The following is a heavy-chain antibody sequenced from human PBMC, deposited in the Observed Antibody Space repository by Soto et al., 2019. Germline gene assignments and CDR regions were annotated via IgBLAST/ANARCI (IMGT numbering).Heavy chain of an antibody. J-gene: IGHJ5*02. CDR3: ARDQEVLYYDFWSGPFDP. V-gene: IGHV1-2*04. CDR1: GYTFTGYY. D-gene: IGHD3-3*01. Sequence: ASVKVSCKASGYTFTGYYMHWVRQAPGQGLEWMGWINPNSGGTNYAQKFQGWVTMTRDTSISTAYMELRSLRSDDTAVYYCARDQEVLYYDFWSGPFDPWGQGTLVTVSS. CDR2: INPNSGGT.